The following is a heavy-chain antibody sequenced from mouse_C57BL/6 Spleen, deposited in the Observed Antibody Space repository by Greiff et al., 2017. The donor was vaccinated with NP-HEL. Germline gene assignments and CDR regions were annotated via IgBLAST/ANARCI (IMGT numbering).Heavy chain of an antibody. D-gene: IGHD2-2*01. CDR1: GFNIKDDY. CDR3: STGGTTLVTTRLYAMED. J-gene: IGHJ4*01. V-gene: IGHV14-4*01. CDR2: IDPENGDT. Sequence: EVQVVESGAELVRPGASVKLSCTASGFNIKDDYMHWVKQRPEQGLEWIGWIDPENGDTEYASKFQGKATITADTSSNTAYLQLRSLTSEDTAVYYCSTGGTTLVTTRLYAMEDWGKGTSVTVSS.